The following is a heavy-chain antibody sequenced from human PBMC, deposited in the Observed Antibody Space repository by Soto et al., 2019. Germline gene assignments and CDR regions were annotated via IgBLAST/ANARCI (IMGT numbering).Heavy chain of an antibody. J-gene: IGHJ4*02. D-gene: IGHD1-26*01. V-gene: IGHV4-30-4*01. CDR2: IYYSGST. CDR1: GGSISSGDYY. Sequence: PLETLSLTCTVSGGSISSGDYYWSWIRQPPGKGLEWIGYIYYSGSTYYNPSLKSRVTISVDTSKNQFSLKLSSVTAADTAVYYCARARLGAAGFDYWGQGTLVTVSS. CDR3: ARARLGAAGFDY.